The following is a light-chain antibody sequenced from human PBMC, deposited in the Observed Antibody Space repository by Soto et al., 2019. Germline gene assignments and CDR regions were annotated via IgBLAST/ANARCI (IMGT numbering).Light chain of an antibody. CDR3: QQYNNWPPWT. CDR2: GAS. J-gene: IGKJ1*01. V-gene: IGKV3-15*01. CDR1: QNIRNN. Sequence: EVVLTQSPASLSVSPGERVTLSCRASQNIRNNLAWYQQKPGQSPRLLISGASTRAAGVPGRFSGSGSGTEFTLIISSLQSEDFAIYYCQQYNNWPPWTFGQGTKVDSK.